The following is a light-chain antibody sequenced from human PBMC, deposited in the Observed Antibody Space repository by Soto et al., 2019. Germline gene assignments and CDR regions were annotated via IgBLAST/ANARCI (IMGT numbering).Light chain of an antibody. V-gene: IGLV2-8*01. Sequence: QSALTQPPSASGSPGQSVTISCTGTSSDIGGYNFVSWYQQHQGKAPKLIIYEVNKRPSGVPDRFSGSKSGNTASLTVSGLPADDEGYYYCSSYAGTNNLGVFGGGTKLTVL. CDR1: SSDIGGYNF. CDR3: SSYAGTNNLGV. J-gene: IGLJ3*02. CDR2: EVN.